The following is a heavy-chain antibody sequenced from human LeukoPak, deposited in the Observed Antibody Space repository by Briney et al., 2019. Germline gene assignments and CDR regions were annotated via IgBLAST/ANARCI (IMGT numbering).Heavy chain of an antibody. CDR1: GGTFSSYA. CDR2: IIPIFGTA. J-gene: IGHJ6*03. D-gene: IGHD1-26*01. Sequence: SVKVSCKASGGTFSSYAISWVRQAPGQGLEWMGGIIPIFGTANYAQKFQGRVTITADESTSTAYMELSSLRSEDTAVYYCARGGKAALYYYYMDVWGKGTTVTISS. CDR3: ARGGKAALYYYYMDV. V-gene: IGHV1-69*13.